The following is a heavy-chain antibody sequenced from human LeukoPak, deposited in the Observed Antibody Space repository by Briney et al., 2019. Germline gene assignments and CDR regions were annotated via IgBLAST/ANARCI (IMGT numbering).Heavy chain of an antibody. CDR3: AKDGTKRAAAGKFDY. J-gene: IGHJ4*02. D-gene: IGHD6-13*01. V-gene: IGHV3-7*03. CDR1: GFTFSTYW. CDR2: MRRDGNEI. Sequence: GGSLRLSCSASGFTFSTYWMSWVRQAPGKGLEWVANMRRDGNEIYYLDSVRGRFTISRDNAKNSLYLQMNSLRAEDTAVHYCAKDGTKRAAAGKFDYWGQGTLVTVSS.